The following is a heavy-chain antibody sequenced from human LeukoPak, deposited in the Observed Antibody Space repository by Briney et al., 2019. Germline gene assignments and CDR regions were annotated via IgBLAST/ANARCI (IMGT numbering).Heavy chain of an antibody. CDR3: ATYYGDYVGFEY. D-gene: IGHD4-17*01. Sequence: GGSLRLSCAASGFTFSSYSMNWVSQAPGKGLEWVSYISSSSSTINYADSVKGRFTISRDNARNSLYLQMNSLRDEDTAVYYCATYYGDYVGFEYWGQGTLVTVSS. CDR1: GFTFSSYS. J-gene: IGHJ4*02. CDR2: ISSSSSTI. V-gene: IGHV3-48*02.